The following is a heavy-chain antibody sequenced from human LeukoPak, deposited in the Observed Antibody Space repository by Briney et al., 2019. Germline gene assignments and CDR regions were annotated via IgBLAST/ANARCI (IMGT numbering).Heavy chain of an antibody. Sequence: SETLSLTCTVSGGSISSSSYYWGWIRQPPGKGLEWIGSIYYSGSTNCNPSLRSRVTISVDTSKNQFSLKLSSLTAADTAVYYCARDLPEDDSSGYHGAFDIWGQGTMVTVSS. CDR2: IYYSGST. CDR3: ARDLPEDDSSGYHGAFDI. J-gene: IGHJ3*02. V-gene: IGHV4-39*07. CDR1: GGSISSSSYY. D-gene: IGHD3-22*01.